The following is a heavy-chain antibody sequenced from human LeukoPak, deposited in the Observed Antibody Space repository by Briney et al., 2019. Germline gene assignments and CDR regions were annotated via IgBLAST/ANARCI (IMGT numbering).Heavy chain of an antibody. J-gene: IGHJ4*02. CDR3: ATRNIFEY. V-gene: IGHV3-48*01. CDR1: GFTFSTYS. Sequence: PGGSLRLSCAASGFTFSTYSMNWVRQAPGKGLEWVSYISSSSSTIYDADSVKGRFTISRDNAKNSLYLQMNSLRAEDTAVYYCATRNIFEYWGQGTLVTVSS. CDR2: ISSSSSTI.